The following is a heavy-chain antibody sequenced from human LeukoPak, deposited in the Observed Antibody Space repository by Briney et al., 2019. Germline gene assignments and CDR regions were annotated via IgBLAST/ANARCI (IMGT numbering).Heavy chain of an antibody. CDR2: ITSDATST. CDR1: GFTFSSYW. V-gene: IGHV3-74*01. Sequence: RGPLRLSCAASGFTFSSYWMHWVRHAPGKGLVWVSRITSDATSTVYADSVKGRFTISRDNAKNTLYLQMNSLRAEDTAMYYCARVVQGALDIWGQGTMVTVSS. J-gene: IGHJ3*02. CDR3: ARVVQGALDI. D-gene: IGHD2-21*01.